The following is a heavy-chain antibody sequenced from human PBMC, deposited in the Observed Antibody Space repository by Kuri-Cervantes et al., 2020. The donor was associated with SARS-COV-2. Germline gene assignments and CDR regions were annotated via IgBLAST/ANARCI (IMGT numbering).Heavy chain of an antibody. CDR3: AAEANYYDSSGYYQHAYWYFDL. V-gene: IGHV1-58*01. CDR1: GFTFTSSA. J-gene: IGHJ2*01. CDR2: IVVGSGNT. D-gene: IGHD3-22*01. Sequence: SVKVSCKASGFTFTSSAVQWVRQACGQRLEWIGWIVVGSGNTNYAQKFQERVTITRDMSTSTAYMELSSLRSEDTAVYYCAAEANYYDSSGYYQHAYWYFDLWGRGTLVTVSS.